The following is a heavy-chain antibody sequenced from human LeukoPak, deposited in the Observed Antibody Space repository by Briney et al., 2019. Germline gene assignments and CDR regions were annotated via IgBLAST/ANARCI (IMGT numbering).Heavy chain of an antibody. V-gene: IGHV4-59*12. CDR3: AREAYSSGWYV. CDR2: IYYSGST. Sequence: SETLSLTCTVSGGSISSYYWSWIRQPPGKWMEWIGYIYYSGSTNYNPSLKSRVTISVDTSKNQFSLKLNSVTAADTAVYYCAREAYSSGWYVWGQGTLVTVSS. CDR1: GGSISSYY. J-gene: IGHJ4*02. D-gene: IGHD6-19*01.